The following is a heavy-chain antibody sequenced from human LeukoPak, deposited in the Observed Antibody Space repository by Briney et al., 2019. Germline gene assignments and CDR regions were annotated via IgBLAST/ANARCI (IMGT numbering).Heavy chain of an antibody. Sequence: PSETLSLTCTVSGGSISSNYWSWIRQPPGKGLEWIGYIYSGVSTNYNPSLKSRVTISADTSKNQFSLKLSSVTAADTAVYYRARLYGTAMVFDYWGQGTLVTVSS. CDR3: ARLYGTAMVFDY. CDR1: GGSISSNY. CDR2: IYSGVST. V-gene: IGHV4-59*08. D-gene: IGHD5-18*01. J-gene: IGHJ4*02.